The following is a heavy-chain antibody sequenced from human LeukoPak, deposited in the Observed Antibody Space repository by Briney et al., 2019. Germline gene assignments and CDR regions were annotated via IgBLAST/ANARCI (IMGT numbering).Heavy chain of an antibody. V-gene: IGHV4-4*07. Sequence: SETLSLTCTVSGGSISIYYWSWIRQPAGKGLEWIGRIYTNGNTNYNASLNSRATISVDNSKNQFSLNLSSVTAADTAVYYCARSGGNSGFDYWGQGTLVTVSS. D-gene: IGHD4-23*01. J-gene: IGHJ4*02. CDR3: ARSGGNSGFDY. CDR1: GGSISIYY. CDR2: IYTNGNT.